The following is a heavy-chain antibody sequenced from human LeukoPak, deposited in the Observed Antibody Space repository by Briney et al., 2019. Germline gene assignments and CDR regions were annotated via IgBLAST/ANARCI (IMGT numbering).Heavy chain of an antibody. V-gene: IGHV5-51*01. J-gene: IGHJ4*02. CDR2: IYPGDSDT. CDR1: GYIFTSYW. D-gene: IGHD2-21*02. Sequence: GESLQISCKGSGYIFTSYWIGWVRQLPGKGLEWMGIIYPGDSDTRYSPSFQGQVTISADKSISTAYLQWSSLKASDTAMYYCASSLAYCGGDCYSDWGQGTLVTVSS. CDR3: ASSLAYCGGDCYSD.